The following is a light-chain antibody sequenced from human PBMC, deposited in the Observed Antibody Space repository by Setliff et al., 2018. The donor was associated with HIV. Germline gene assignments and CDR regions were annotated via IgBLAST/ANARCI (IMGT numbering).Light chain of an antibody. J-gene: IGLJ3*02. V-gene: IGLV2-23*01. CDR2: EGS. CDR3: CSYAGRTTVV. Sequence: QSALAQPASVSGSPGQSITISCTGTSSDVGGYNYVSWYQQHPGKAPKLMIYEGSRRPSGISNRFSGSKSGSTASLTISGLQAEDEADYYCCSYAGRTTVVFGGGTKVTVL. CDR1: SSDVGGYNY.